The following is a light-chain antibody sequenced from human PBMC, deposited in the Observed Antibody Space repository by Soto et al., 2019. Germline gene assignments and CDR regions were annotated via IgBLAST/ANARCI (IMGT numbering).Light chain of an antibody. Sequence: EIVMTHSPSTLSVSPGLRSNLSCRASQSVSSNLAWYQQKPGQAPRLLIYGASTRATGIPARFSGSGSGTEFTLTISSLKSEDFAVYYCQQYNNWHTWTFGHGTKVDIK. CDR1: QSVSSN. V-gene: IGKV3-15*01. CDR3: QQYNNWHTWT. CDR2: GAS. J-gene: IGKJ1*01.